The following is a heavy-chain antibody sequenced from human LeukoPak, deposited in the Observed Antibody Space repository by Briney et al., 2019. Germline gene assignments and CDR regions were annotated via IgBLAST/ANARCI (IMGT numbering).Heavy chain of an antibody. Sequence: PGVSLRLSCAASGFSSYGMHWVRQAPGKGLEWVAFIRYDGSNKYYADSVKGQFTISRDNSRNTLYLQMNSLRAEDTAVYYCAKGDNYYGSGSYPDYWGQGTLVTVSS. D-gene: IGHD3-10*01. J-gene: IGHJ4*02. CDR1: GFSSYG. CDR2: IRYDGSNK. CDR3: AKGDNYYGSGSYPDY. V-gene: IGHV3-30*02.